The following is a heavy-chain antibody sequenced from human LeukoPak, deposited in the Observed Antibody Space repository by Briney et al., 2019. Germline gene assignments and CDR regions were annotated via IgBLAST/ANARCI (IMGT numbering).Heavy chain of an antibody. V-gene: IGHV5-51*01. CDR3: ATAIFGAPRDYFDY. Sequence: GESLKISCKASGYSFTSYWVGWVRQMPGKGLEWMGFINPGDSDTKYSPTFQGQVTISADRSISTAYLQWSSLRASDTAIYYCATAIFGAPRDYFDYWGQGTLVTVSS. CDR1: GYSFTSYW. CDR2: INPGDSDT. D-gene: IGHD1-26*01. J-gene: IGHJ4*02.